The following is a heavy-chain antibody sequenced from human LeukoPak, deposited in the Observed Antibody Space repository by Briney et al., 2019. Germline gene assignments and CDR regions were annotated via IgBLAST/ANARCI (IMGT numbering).Heavy chain of an antibody. V-gene: IGHV4-4*07. Sequence: SETLSLTCTVSGGSISSYYWSWIWQPAGKGLEWIGRIYTSGSTSYNPSLKSRVTMSVDTSKNQFSLKLSSVTAADTAVYYCARGPNRITMMIGDAFDIWGQGTMVTISS. CDR3: ARGPNRITMMIGDAFDI. CDR1: GGSISSYY. J-gene: IGHJ3*02. CDR2: IYTSGST. D-gene: IGHD3-22*01.